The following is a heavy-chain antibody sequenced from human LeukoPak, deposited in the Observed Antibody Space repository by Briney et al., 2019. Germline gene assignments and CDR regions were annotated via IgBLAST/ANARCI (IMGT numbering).Heavy chain of an antibody. D-gene: IGHD2-15*01. CDR2: IIPVLGIA. V-gene: IGHV1-69*04. CDR3: ARIRLLYYFDY. J-gene: IGHJ4*02. Sequence: SVKVSCKASGGTFSSYAISWVRQAPGQGLEWMGRIIPVLGIANYAQKFQGRVTITADKSTSTAYMELSSLRSDDTAVYYCARIRLLYYFDYWGQGTLVTVSS. CDR1: GGTFSSYA.